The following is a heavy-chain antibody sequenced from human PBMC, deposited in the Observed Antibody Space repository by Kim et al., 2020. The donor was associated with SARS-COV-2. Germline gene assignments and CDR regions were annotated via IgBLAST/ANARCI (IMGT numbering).Heavy chain of an antibody. D-gene: IGHD4-17*01. J-gene: IGHJ4*02. CDR2: ISGSGGRI. V-gene: IGHV3-23*01. CDR1: GFTFSRYA. Sequence: GGSLRLSCAASGFTFSRYAMSWVRQAPGKGLEWVSAISGSGGRIYYADSVKGRFIISRDNSKNTLYLQMNSLRAEETALYYCAKDLVFDYGDQFDSWGQGTLVTVSS. CDR3: AKDLVFDYGDQFDS.